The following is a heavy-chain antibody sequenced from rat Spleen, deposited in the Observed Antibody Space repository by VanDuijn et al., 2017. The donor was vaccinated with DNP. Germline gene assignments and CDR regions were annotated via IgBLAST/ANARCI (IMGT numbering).Heavy chain of an antibody. CDR2: IRSIGGST. J-gene: IGHJ3*01. V-gene: IGHV5-31*01. CDR1: GFIFNNYW. D-gene: IGHD1-1*01. Sequence: EVQLVESGGDLVQHGRSLKLSCVASGFIFNNYWMTWIRQVPGKGLEWVASIRSIGGSTYYPDSVKGRFTISRDNAKNTLYLQMNSLRSEDTATYYCAIYFYNGDNWFAYWGQGTPVTVSS. CDR3: AIYFYNGDNWFAY.